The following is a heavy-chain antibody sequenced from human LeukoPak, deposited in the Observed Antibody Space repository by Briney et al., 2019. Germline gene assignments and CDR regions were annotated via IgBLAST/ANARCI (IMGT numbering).Heavy chain of an antibody. J-gene: IGHJ4*02. V-gene: IGHV3-21*01. D-gene: IGHD2-2*01. CDR3: ARFMKYQLLLDTTLDY. CDR1: GFTFSSYS. CDR2: ISSSSSYI. Sequence: PGGSLRLSCAASGFTFSSYSMNWVRQAPGKGLEWVSSISSSSSYIYYADSVEGRFTISRDNAKNSLYLQMNSLRAEDTAVYYCARFMKYQLLLDTTLDYWGQGTLVTVSS.